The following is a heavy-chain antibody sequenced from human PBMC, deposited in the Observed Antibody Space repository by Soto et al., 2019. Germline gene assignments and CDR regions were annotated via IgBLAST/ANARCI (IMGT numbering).Heavy chain of an antibody. Sequence: QVQLVQSGVEVKMPGASVKLACKASGYTFTNYGLTWVRQVPGQGLEWIGWVSGYNRNTNYARKFEDRVIMTTDTSTSTAFMELRSLRPDDTGIYFCARERQWAPLIYWGQGTLLTVSP. V-gene: IGHV1-18*01. CDR1: GYTFTNYG. CDR2: VSGYNRNT. CDR3: ARERQWAPLIY. D-gene: IGHD6-19*01. J-gene: IGHJ4*02.